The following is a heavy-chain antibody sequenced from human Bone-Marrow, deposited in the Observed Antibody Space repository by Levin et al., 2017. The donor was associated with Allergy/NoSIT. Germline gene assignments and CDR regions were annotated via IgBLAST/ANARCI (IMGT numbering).Heavy chain of an antibody. Sequence: GGSLRLSCEASGFTFSNAWMSWVRQAPGKGLEWVGRIRSKTDGGTTDYAAPVKGRLTISRDDSKDTLYLQMNSLKTEDTAVYYCATDRALGAFDIWGRGTMVTVSS. CDR2: IRSKTDGGTT. D-gene: IGHD3-16*01. V-gene: IGHV3-15*01. CDR3: ATDRALGAFDI. J-gene: IGHJ3*02. CDR1: GFTFSNAW.